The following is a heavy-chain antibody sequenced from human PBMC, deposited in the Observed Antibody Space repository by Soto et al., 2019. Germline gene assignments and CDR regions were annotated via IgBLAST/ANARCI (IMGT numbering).Heavy chain of an antibody. V-gene: IGHV1-24*01. CDR2: FDPEDGET. J-gene: IGHJ4*02. CDR1: GYTLTELS. CDR3: ATDIHSSSPGTRTIDY. Sequence: ASVKVSCKVSGYTLTELSMHWVRQAPGKGLEWMGGFDPEDGETIYAQKFQGRVTMTEDTSTDTAYMELSSLRSEDTAVYYCATDIHSSSPGTRTIDYWGQGTLVTVSS. D-gene: IGHD6-6*01.